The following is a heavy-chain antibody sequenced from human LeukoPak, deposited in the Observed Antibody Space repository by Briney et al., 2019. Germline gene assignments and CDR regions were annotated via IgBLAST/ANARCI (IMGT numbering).Heavy chain of an antibody. CDR3: ARGSGYYYPFDY. D-gene: IGHD3-22*01. CDR1: GYTFTSYD. J-gene: IGHJ4*02. CDR2: MSPNSGNT. Sequence: ASVKVSCKASGYTFTSYDINWVRQATGQGLEWMGWMSPNSGNTGYAQKFQGRVTITRNTSISTAYMELSSLGSEDTAVYYCARGSGYYYPFDYWGQGTLVTVSS. V-gene: IGHV1-8*03.